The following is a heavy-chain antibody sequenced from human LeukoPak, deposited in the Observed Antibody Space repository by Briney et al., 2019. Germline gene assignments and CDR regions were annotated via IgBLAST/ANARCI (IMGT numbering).Heavy chain of an antibody. V-gene: IGHV1-2*02. CDR2: INPNSGGT. Sequence: GASVKVSCKASGYTFTGYYMHWVRQAPGQGLEWMGWINPNSGGTNYAQKFQGRVTMTRDTSISTAYMELSRLRSEDTAVYYCARGYYDSSGFEYFQDWGQGTLVTVSS. CDR3: ARGYYDSSGFEYFQD. CDR1: GYTFTGYY. J-gene: IGHJ1*01. D-gene: IGHD3-22*01.